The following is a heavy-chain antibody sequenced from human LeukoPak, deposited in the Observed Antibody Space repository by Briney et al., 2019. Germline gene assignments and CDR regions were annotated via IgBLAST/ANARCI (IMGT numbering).Heavy chain of an antibody. CDR1: GFTFSDYY. CDR3: ARGSYYDFWSGLNGGHWFDP. V-gene: IGHV4-34*01. D-gene: IGHD3-3*01. Sequence: GSLRLSCAASGFTFSDYYMSWIRQPPGKGLEWIGEINHSGSSNYNPALKSRVTISVDTSKNQFSLKLSSVTAADTAVYYCARGSYYDFWSGLNGGHWFDPWGQGTLVTVSS. CDR2: INHSGSS. J-gene: IGHJ5*02.